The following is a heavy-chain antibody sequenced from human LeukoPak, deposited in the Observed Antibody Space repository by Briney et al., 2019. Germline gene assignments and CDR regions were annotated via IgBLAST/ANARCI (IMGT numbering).Heavy chain of an antibody. V-gene: IGHV4-38-2*01. J-gene: IGHJ4*02. CDR1: GYSISSGYY. CDR3: ARVPGSSSWYQPRLLWGYFDY. Sequence: SETLSLTCAVSGYSISSGYYWGWIRQPPGKGLEWIGSIYHSGSTYYNPSLKSRVTIPVDTSKNQFSLKLSSVTAADTAVYYCARVPGSSSWYQPRLLWGYFDYWGQGTLVTVSS. D-gene: IGHD6-13*01. CDR2: IYHSGST.